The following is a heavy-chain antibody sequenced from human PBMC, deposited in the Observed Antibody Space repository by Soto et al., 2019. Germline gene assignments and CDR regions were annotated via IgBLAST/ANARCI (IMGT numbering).Heavy chain of an antibody. J-gene: IGHJ5*01. D-gene: IGHD1-1*01. CDR1: GGFISSGGYY. CDR3: ARGDTWVHLFGGRGPKAGWFDS. V-gene: IGHV4-31*03. CDR2: IDYRGST. Sequence: PSETLSLTCTVSGGFISSGGYYWSWIRQHPGKGLEWIGYIDYRGSTDYSPSLKSRVTISMDTSKNQFSLKVTSVTAADTAFYYCARGDTWVHLFGGRGPKAGWFDSWGQATLVTVSS.